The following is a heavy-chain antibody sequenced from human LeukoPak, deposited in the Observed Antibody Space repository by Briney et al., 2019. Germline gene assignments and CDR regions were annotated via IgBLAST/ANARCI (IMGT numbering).Heavy chain of an antibody. J-gene: IGHJ6*02. CDR2: ISGSGGST. D-gene: IGHD3-10*01. V-gene: IGHV3-23*01. CDR1: GFTFSSYA. CDR3: AKYTHGSGRYSEYYFYYGMDV. Sequence: GGSLRLSCAASGFTFSSYAMSRVRQAPGKGLEWVSAISGSGGSTYYADSVKGRFTISRDNSKNTLYLQMNSLRAEDTAVYYCAKYTHGSGRYSEYYFYYGMDVWGQGTTVTVSS.